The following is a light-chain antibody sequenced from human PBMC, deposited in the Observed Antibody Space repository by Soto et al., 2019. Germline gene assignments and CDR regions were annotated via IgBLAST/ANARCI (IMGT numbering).Light chain of an antibody. V-gene: IGKV3-11*01. CDR1: QSVSSY. CDR3: RQRSYWLSATWP. J-gene: IGKJ1*01. CDR2: DAS. Sequence: EIVLTQSPATLSLSPGERATLSCRASQSVSSYLAWYQQKPGQAPRLLIYDASNRATGIPARFSGSGSGTDFTLTISSLEPEDLGVYYCRQRSYWLSATWPCGQGTKVDIK.